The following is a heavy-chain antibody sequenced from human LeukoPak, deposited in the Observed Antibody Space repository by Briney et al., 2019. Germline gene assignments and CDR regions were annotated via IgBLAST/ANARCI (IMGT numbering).Heavy chain of an antibody. CDR2: INPNSGGT. CDR3: ARVIAAAGTGILGY. CDR1: GYTFTGYY. V-gene: IGHV1-2*02. D-gene: IGHD6-13*01. Sequence: ASVKVSCKGSGYTFTGYYLHWVRQAPGQGLEWMGWINPNSGGTHCAQRFQGRVTMTTDTSINTAYMELRRLTSDDTAVYFCARVIAAAGTGILGYWGQGTLVTVSS. J-gene: IGHJ4*02.